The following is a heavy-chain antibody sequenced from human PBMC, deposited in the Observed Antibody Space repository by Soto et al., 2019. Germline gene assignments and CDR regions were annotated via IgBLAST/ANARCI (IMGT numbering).Heavy chain of an antibody. CDR2: IYYSGNT. CDR3: ARIPVDTYMTYWFEP. D-gene: IGHD5-18*01. V-gene: IGHV4-61*08. CDR1: GXSVTSGEYD. Sequence: XTLSLACTVSGXSVTSGEYDWSWIRQPPGKGLEWIGYIYYSGNTNYSPSLKIRVAISLYTSHNKFSLKLSSGNAADTAVYFCARIPVDTYMTYWFEPWGQGTMVNVSS. J-gene: IGHJ5*01.